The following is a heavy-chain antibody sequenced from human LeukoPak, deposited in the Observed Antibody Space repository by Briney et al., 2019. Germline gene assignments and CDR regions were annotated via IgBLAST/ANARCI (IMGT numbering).Heavy chain of an antibody. D-gene: IGHD4-17*01. CDR3: TRDVGRDYGDYLRDY. J-gene: IGHJ4*02. V-gene: IGHV3-48*01. Sequence: GGSLRLSCAASGFTFSSYSMNWVRQAPGKGLEWVSYISSSSSTIYYADSVKGRFTISRDNAKNSLYLQMNSLRAEDTAVYYCTRDVGRDYGDYLRDYWGQGTLVTVSS. CDR2: ISSSSSTI. CDR1: GFTFSSYS.